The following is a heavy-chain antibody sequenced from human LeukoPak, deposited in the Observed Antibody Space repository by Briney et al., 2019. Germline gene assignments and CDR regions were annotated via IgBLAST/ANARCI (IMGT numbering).Heavy chain of an antibody. CDR3: ARDRGDDVLDY. CDR1: GFTFSSYS. D-gene: IGHD3-10*01. V-gene: IGHV3-21*01. CDR2: ISSSSSYI. Sequence: GGSLRLSCAASGFTFSSYSMNWVRQAPGKGLEWVSSISSSSSYIYYAESVKGRFTISRDNAKNSLYLQMNSLRAEDTAVYYCARDRGDDVLDYWGQGTLVTVSS. J-gene: IGHJ4*02.